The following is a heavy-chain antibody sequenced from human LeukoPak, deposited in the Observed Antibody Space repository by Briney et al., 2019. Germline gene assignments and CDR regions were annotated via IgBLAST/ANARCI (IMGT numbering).Heavy chain of an antibody. CDR3: GRGFAGGGDYDY. CDR2: INHSGST. D-gene: IGHD6-13*01. V-gene: IGHV4-34*01. J-gene: IGHJ4*02. CDR1: GGSFSGYY. Sequence: SETLSLTCAVYGGSFSGYYWSWIRQPPGKGLEWIGEINHSGSTNYNPSLKSRVTISVDTSKNQFSLKLSSVTAADTAVYYCGRGFAGGGDYDYWGQGTLVTVSS.